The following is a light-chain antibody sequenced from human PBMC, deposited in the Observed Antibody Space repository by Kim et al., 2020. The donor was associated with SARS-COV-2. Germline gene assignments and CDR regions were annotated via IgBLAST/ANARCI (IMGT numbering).Light chain of an antibody. CDR1: QSISSY. CDR2: AAS. CDR3: QQCYSTPRT. J-gene: IGKJ2*01. Sequence: DIQMTQSPSSLSASVGDRVTITCRASQSISSYLHWYQQKPGKAPNLLIFAASSLQSGVPSRFSGSGSGTDFTLTISSLQPEDFATYYCQQCYSTPRTFGQGTKLDI. V-gene: IGKV1-39*01.